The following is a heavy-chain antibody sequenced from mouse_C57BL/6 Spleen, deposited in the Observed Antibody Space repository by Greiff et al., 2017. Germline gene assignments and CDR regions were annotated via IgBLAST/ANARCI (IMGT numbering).Heavy chain of an antibody. CDR1: GFSFNTYA. V-gene: IGHV10-1*01. CDR3: VRQFYAMDY. Sequence: DVKLVESGGGLVQPKGSLKLSCAASGFSFNTYAMNWVRQAPGKGLEWVARIRSKSNNYATYYADSVKDRFTISRDDSESMLYLQMNNLKTEDTAMYYCVRQFYAMDYWGQGTSVTVSS. CDR2: IRSKSNNYAT. J-gene: IGHJ4*01.